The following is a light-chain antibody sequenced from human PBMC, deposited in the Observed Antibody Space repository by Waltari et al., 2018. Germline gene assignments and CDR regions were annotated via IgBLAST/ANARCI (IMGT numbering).Light chain of an antibody. V-gene: IGLV1-47*02. Sequence: QSVLTQPPSASGAPGQSVTIPCSGSSSNIRGHGVHWYQHLSGAAPKLLINNNKQRPSRAPKRLFGSEYRMSASLAITGRRSEDGVDYYCKAWDDSLSGWVFGGGTQLTGL. CDR3: KAWDDSLSGWV. CDR2: NNK. J-gene: IGLJ2*01. CDR1: SSNIRGHG.